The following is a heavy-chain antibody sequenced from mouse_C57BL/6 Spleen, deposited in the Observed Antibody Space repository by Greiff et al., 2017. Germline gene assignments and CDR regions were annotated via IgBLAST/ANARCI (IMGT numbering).Heavy chain of an antibody. Sequence: QVQLQQPGAELVKPGASVKMSCKASGYTFTSYWITWVKQRPGQGLEWIGEIYPGSGSTNYNEKFKSKATLTVDTSSSTAYMQLSSLTSEDSAVYYCEREQFITTVVDDGWGTGTTVTVSS. J-gene: IGHJ1*03. CDR2: IYPGSGST. CDR1: GYTFTSYW. V-gene: IGHV1-55*01. CDR3: EREQFITTVVDDG. D-gene: IGHD1-1*01.